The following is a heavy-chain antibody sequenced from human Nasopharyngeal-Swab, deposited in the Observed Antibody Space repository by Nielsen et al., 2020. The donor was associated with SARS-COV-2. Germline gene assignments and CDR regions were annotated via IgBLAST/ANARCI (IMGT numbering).Heavy chain of an antibody. V-gene: IGHV4-4*02. CDR3: ARRPPGIGPRAFDI. Sequence: WIRQPPGKGLEWIGEIYHSGSTNYNPSFKSRVTISVDKSKNQFSLKLSSVTAADTAVYYCARRPPGIGPRAFDIWGQGTMVTVSS. CDR2: IYHSGST. J-gene: IGHJ3*02. D-gene: IGHD3-10*01.